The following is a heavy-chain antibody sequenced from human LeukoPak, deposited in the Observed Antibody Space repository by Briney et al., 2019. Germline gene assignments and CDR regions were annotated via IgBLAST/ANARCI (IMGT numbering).Heavy chain of an antibody. D-gene: IGHD3-22*01. J-gene: IGHJ4*02. CDR1: GFTFSSYS. V-gene: IGHV3-48*01. CDR2: ISTSSSTI. CDR3: ARDRGYYIDY. Sequence: GGSLRLSCAASGFTFSSYSINWVRQAPGKGLEWVSYISTSSSTIYYADSLKGRFTITRDNAKNSLYLQMNSLRAEDTAVYYCARDRGYYIDYWGQGTLVTVSS.